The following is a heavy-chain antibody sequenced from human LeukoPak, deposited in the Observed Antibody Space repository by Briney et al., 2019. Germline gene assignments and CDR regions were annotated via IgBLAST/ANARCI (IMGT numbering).Heavy chain of an antibody. CDR1: GGSISSYY. J-gene: IGHJ4*02. D-gene: IGHD2-2*01. CDR3: AIEPGKVVPAAMGIDY. CDR2: IYTSGST. Sequence: SETLSLTCTVSGGSISSYYWSWIRQPAGKGLGWIGRIYTSGSTNYNPSLKSRVTMSVDTSKNQFSLKLSSVTAADTAVYYCAIEPGKVVPAAMGIDYWGQGTLVTVSS. V-gene: IGHV4-4*07.